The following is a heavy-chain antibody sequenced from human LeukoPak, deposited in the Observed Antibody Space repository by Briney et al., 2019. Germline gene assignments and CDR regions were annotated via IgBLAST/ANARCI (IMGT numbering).Heavy chain of an antibody. Sequence: SETLSLTCTVSGGSISSGSYYWSWIRQPAGKGLEWIGRIYTSGSTNYNPSLKSRVTISVDTSKNQFSLKLSSVTAADTAVYYCARDPPYRYFDLWGRGTLVTVSS. V-gene: IGHV4-61*02. CDR3: ARDPPYRYFDL. CDR2: IYTSGST. CDR1: GGSISSGSYY. J-gene: IGHJ2*01.